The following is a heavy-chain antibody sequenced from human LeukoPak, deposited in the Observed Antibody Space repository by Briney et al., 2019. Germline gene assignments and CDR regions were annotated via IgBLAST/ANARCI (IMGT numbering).Heavy chain of an antibody. D-gene: IGHD2-15*01. V-gene: IGHV3-33*01. Sequence: RSGGSLRLSCAASGFTFSSYGMHWVRQAPGKGLEWVAVIWYDGSNKYYADSVKGRFTISRDNPKNTLYLQMNSLRAEDTAVYYCARDTQYALFDYWGQGTLVTVSS. CDR2: IWYDGSNK. CDR1: GFTFSSYG. J-gene: IGHJ4*02. CDR3: ARDTQYALFDY.